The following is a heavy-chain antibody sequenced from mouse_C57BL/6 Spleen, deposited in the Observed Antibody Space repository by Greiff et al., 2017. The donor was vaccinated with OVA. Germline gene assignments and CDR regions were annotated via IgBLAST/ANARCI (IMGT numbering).Heavy chain of an antibody. CDR1: GYTFTDYN. V-gene: IGHV1-22*01. Sequence: VQLQQSGPELVKPGASVKMSCKASGYTFTDYNMHWVKQSHGKSLEWIGYINPNNGGTSYNQKFKGKATLTVNKSSSTAYMALRSLTSEDSAVYYCATNWDAWFAYWGQGTLVTVSA. J-gene: IGHJ3*01. D-gene: IGHD4-1*01. CDR3: ATNWDAWFAY. CDR2: INPNNGGT.